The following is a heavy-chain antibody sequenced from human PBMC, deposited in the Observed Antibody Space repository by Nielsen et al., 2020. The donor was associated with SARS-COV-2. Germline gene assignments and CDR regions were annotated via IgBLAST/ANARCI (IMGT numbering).Heavy chain of an antibody. D-gene: IGHD4-17*01. CDR2: INHSGST. J-gene: IGHJ6*03. V-gene: IGHV4-34*01. CDR1: GGSSSGYY. CDR3: ARARGAYGDYYYYYYTDV. Sequence: SETLSLTWPLYGGSSSGYYWSWIRQPQGKGLEWIGEINHSGSTNYNPSLKSRVTISVDTSKNQFSLKLSSVTAADTAVYYCARARGAYGDYYYYYYTDVWGKGTTVTVSS.